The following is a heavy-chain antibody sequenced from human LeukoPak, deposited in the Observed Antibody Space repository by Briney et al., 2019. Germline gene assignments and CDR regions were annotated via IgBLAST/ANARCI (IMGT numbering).Heavy chain of an antibody. CDR1: GGSISSSSYY. CDR2: IYYSGST. CDR3: ARGENRDGYNFPPPSDY. Sequence: PSETLSLTCTVSGGSISSSSYYWSWIRQHPGKGLEWIGYIYYSGSTYYNPSLKSRVTISVDTSKNQFSLKLSSVTAADTAVYYCARGENRDGYNFPPPSDYWGQGTLVTVSS. D-gene: IGHD5-24*01. V-gene: IGHV4-31*03. J-gene: IGHJ4*02.